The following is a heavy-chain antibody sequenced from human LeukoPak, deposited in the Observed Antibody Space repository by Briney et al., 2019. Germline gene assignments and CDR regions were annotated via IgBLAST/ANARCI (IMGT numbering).Heavy chain of an antibody. Sequence: GGSLRLSCAASGFTFSSYAMHWARQAPGKGLEWVALIWYDGNKKYFEDSVKGRFTISRDNSKNTLSLQMNSLRAEDTAVYYCARDRGYDPHYYFDYWGQASLVSVSS. D-gene: IGHD5-12*01. CDR3: ARDRGYDPHYYFDY. CDR1: GFTFSSYA. J-gene: IGHJ4*01. CDR2: IWYDGNKK. V-gene: IGHV3-33*01.